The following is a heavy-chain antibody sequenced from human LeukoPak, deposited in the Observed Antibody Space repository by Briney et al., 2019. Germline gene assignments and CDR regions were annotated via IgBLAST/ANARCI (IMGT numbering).Heavy chain of an antibody. D-gene: IGHD6-13*01. V-gene: IGHV1-46*01. CDR1: GYTFSSYG. CDR2: INPSGGST. J-gene: IGHJ6*03. Sequence: ASVKVSCKASGYTFSSYGISWVRQAPGQGLEWMGIINPSGGSTSYAQKFQGRVTMTRDTSTSTVYMELSSLRSEDTAVYYCARVHAAAGTGVPYYYYYMDVWGKGTTVTISS. CDR3: ARVHAAAGTGVPYYYYYMDV.